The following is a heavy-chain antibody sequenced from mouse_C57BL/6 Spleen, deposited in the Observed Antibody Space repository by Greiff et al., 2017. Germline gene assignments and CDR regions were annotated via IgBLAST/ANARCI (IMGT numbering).Heavy chain of an antibody. D-gene: IGHD2-5*01. Sequence: QVQLQQPGTELVKPGASVKLSCKASGYTFTSYWMHWVKQRPGQGLEWIGNINTSNGGTNYNEKFKSKATLTVDKSSSTAYMQLSSLTSEDSAVYYCAREVRLYSNFFAYWGQGTLVTVSA. J-gene: IGHJ3*01. CDR1: GYTFTSYW. CDR3: AREVRLYSNFFAY. V-gene: IGHV1-53*01. CDR2: INTSNGGT.